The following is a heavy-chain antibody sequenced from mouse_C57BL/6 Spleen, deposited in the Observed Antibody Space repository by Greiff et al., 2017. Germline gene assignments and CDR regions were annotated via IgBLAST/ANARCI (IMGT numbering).Heavy chain of an antibody. V-gene: IGHV1-18*01. Sequence: VQLQQSGPELVKPGASVTIPCKASGYTFTDYNMDWVKQSHGKSLEWIGDINPNNGGTIYNQKFKGKATLTVDKSSSTAYMELRSLTSEDTAVYYCARGAYYYGSSYGFAYWGQGTLVTVSA. J-gene: IGHJ3*01. CDR3: ARGAYYYGSSYGFAY. D-gene: IGHD1-1*01. CDR2: INPNNGGT. CDR1: GYTFTDYN.